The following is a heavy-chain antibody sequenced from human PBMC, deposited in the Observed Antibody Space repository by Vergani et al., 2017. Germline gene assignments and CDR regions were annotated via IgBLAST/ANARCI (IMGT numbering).Heavy chain of an antibody. CDR2: MNPNSGNT. CDR3: ARVGTTLFGIGENWFDP. Sequence: QVQLVQSGAEVKKPGASVKVSCKASGYTFTSYDINWVRQATGQGLEWMGWMNPNSGNTGYAQKFQGRVTMTRNTSISTAYMELSSLRSEDTAVYYCARVGTTLFGIGENWFDPWGQGTLVTVSS. J-gene: IGHJ5*02. CDR1: GYTFTSYD. D-gene: IGHD3-3*01. V-gene: IGHV1-8*01.